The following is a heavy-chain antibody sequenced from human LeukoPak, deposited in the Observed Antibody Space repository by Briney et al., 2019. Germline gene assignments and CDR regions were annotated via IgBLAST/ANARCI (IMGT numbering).Heavy chain of an antibody. D-gene: IGHD4-17*01. CDR2: ISGRGGST. CDR3: AKADTGKTDAFDI. CDR1: GFTFSSYA. Sequence: GGSLILSCAASGFTFSSYAMSWVRQAPGKVLEWVSAISGRGGSTYYTDSVKGRVTISRENSKNALYLQMNRLRAENTAVYYCAKADTGKTDAFDIWGQGTMVTVSS. J-gene: IGHJ3*02. V-gene: IGHV3-23*01.